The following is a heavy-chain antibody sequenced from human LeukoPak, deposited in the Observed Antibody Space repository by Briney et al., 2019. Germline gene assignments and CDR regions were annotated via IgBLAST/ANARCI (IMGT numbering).Heavy chain of an antibody. CDR1: GFTFSTYA. J-gene: IGHJ5*02. D-gene: IGHD3-22*01. V-gene: IGHV3-23*01. CDR2: ISGSGGST. Sequence: GGSLRLSCAASGFTFSTYAMSWVRQAPGKGLDWVSAISGSGGSTYYADSVKGRFTISRDNSRNTLSLQMNSLRAEDTAVYYCAKERTYYYETSGYPDWFDPWGQGNLVTVSS. CDR3: AKERTYYYETSGYPDWFDP.